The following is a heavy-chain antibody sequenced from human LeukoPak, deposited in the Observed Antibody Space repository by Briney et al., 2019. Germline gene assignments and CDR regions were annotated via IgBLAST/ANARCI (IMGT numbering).Heavy chain of an antibody. CDR1: GFTFSRNG. CDR2: ISYDGSNK. D-gene: IGHD1-26*01. Sequence: GGSLRLSCAASGFTFSRNGMHWVRQAPGKGLEWVAVISYDGSNKYYADSVKGRFTISRDNSKNTLYLQMNSLRAEDTAVYYCAKAHRPFSALGLDYWGQGTLVTVSS. J-gene: IGHJ4*02. V-gene: IGHV3-30*18. CDR3: AKAHRPFSALGLDY.